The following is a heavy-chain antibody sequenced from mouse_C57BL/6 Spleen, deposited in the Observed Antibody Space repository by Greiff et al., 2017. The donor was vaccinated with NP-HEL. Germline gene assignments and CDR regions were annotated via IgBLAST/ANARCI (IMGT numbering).Heavy chain of an antibody. CDR2: IYPGDGDT. J-gene: IGHJ2*01. Sequence: QVQLQQSGAELVKPGASVKISCKASGYAFSSYWMNWVKQRPGKGLEWIGQIYPGDGDTNYNRKFKGKATLTAAKSSSTADMQLSSLTSEDSAVYFWARSPSITTVTVFDYWGQGTTLTVSS. V-gene: IGHV1-80*01. D-gene: IGHD1-1*01. CDR1: GYAFSSYW. CDR3: ARSPSITTVTVFDY.